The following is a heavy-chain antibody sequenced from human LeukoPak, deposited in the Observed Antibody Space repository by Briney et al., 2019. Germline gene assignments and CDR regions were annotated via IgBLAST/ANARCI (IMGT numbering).Heavy chain of an antibody. Sequence: GGSLRLSCAASGFTVSSNYMSWVRQAPGKGLEWVSVIYSGGSTYYADSVKGRFTISRDNSKNTLYLQMNSLRAEDTAVYYCARDGSDYDSSGYNFDYWGQGTLVTVSS. D-gene: IGHD3-22*01. J-gene: IGHJ4*02. CDR3: ARDGSDYDSSGYNFDY. V-gene: IGHV3-66*01. CDR2: IYSGGST. CDR1: GFTVSSNY.